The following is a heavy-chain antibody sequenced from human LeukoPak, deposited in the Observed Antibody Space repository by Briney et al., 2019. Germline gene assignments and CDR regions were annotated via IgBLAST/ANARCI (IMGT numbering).Heavy chain of an antibody. V-gene: IGHV4-34*01. J-gene: IGHJ3*02. D-gene: IGHD2-15*01. CDR1: GGSFSGYY. CDR3: ARRSGNIVVVNHKVDAFDI. CDR2: INHSGST. Sequence: SETLSLTCAVYGGSFSGYYWSWIRQPPGKGLEWIGEINHSGSTNYNPSLKSRVTISVDTSKNQFSLKLSSVTAADTAVYYCARRSGNIVVVNHKVDAFDIWGQGTMVTVSS.